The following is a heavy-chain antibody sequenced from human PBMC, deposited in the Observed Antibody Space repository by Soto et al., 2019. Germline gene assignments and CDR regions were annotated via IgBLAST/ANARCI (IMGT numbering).Heavy chain of an antibody. CDR3: ARGGKYYYDSSGYYWTNDAFEI. V-gene: IGHV4-30-4*01. J-gene: IGHJ3*02. CDR1: GGSISSGDYY. Sequence: SETLSLTCTVSGGSISSGDYYWSWIRQPPGKGLEWIGYIYYSGSTYYNPSLKSRVTISVDTSKSQFSLKLSSVTAADTAVYYCARGGKYYYDSSGYYWTNDAFEIWGQGTMVIVSS. CDR2: IYYSGST. D-gene: IGHD3-22*01.